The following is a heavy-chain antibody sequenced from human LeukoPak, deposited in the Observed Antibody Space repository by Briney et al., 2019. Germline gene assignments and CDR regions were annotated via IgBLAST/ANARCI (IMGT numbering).Heavy chain of an antibody. J-gene: IGHJ4*02. D-gene: IGHD2-21*01. CDR2: IKQDGTSK. Sequence: GGSLRLSCAASGFTFSRSWMGWVRPAPGKGLEWVANIKQDGTSKYYEDSLKGRFTISRDNAKNSVYLQMNSVGADDTALYYCARHGDYCFDQSGPETLVTVSS. CDR3: ARHGDYCFDQ. V-gene: IGHV3-7*01. CDR1: GFTFSRSW.